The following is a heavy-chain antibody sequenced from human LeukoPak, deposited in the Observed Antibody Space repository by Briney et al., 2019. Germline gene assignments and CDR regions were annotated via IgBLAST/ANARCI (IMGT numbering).Heavy chain of an antibody. Sequence: GGSLRLSCAASGFSLSNYWMHWVPQAPGKGLMWVSQISPDGSQTFYADSVKGRFTISRDNAKNTLFLQMDSLRAEDTALYYCVRSLRSADFWGQGTLVTVSS. CDR3: VRSLRSADF. CDR1: GFSLSNYW. V-gene: IGHV3-74*01. J-gene: IGHJ4*02. CDR2: ISPDGSQT.